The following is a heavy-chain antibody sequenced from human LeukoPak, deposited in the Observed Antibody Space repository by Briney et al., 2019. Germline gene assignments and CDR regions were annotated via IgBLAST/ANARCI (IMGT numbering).Heavy chain of an antibody. CDR1: GGSISSGYY. V-gene: IGHV4-38-2*02. Sequence: PSETLSLTCTVSGGSISSGYYWGWIRQPPGKGLEWIGSIYHSGSTYYNPSLKSRVTISVDTSKNQFSLKLSSVTAADTAVYYCAAEYYDILTGYYRVRAFDIWGQGTMVTVSS. CDR2: IYHSGST. D-gene: IGHD3-9*01. J-gene: IGHJ3*02. CDR3: AAEYYDILTGYYRVRAFDI.